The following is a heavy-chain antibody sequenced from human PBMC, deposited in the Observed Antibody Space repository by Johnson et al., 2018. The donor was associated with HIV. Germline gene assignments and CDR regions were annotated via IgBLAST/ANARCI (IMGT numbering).Heavy chain of an antibody. CDR1: GFSFDYYV. D-gene: IGHD3-10*01. CDR3: ARAPGFSRAFDI. J-gene: IGHJ3*02. Sequence: VQLVESGGGLLQPGRSLRLSCVASGFSFDYYVMHWVRQAPGKGLEWVSGISWNSGTIDFVDSLKGRFTISRDSSKNTLYLQMNSLKAEDTAVYYCARAPGFSRAFDIWGQGTMVTVSS. V-gene: IGHV3-9*01. CDR2: ISWNSGTI.